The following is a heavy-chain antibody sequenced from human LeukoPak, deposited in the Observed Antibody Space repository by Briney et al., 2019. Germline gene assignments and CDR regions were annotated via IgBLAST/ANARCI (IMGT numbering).Heavy chain of an antibody. D-gene: IGHD2-2*01. J-gene: IGHJ5*02. Sequence: SQTLSLTCTVSGVSISSGSYYWSWIRQPAGKGLEWIGRIYTSGSTNYNPSLKSRVTISVDTPKNQFSLKLSSVTAADTAVYYCAKTLLPAASNNWFDPWGQGTLVTVSS. V-gene: IGHV4-61*02. CDR2: IYTSGST. CDR1: GVSISSGSYY. CDR3: AKTLLPAASNNWFDP.